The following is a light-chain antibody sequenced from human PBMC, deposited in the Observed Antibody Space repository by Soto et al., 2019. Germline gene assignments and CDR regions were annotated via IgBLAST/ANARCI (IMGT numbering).Light chain of an antibody. J-gene: IGKJ5*01. Sequence: EIVLTQSPATLSLSPGERATLSCRASPSVPNYLAWYQQKPGQAPRLLIYGAFNRATGIPDRFSGSGSGADFTLTISRLEPEDFAVYYCQKRNIWPPVTFGQGTRLEIK. V-gene: IGKV3-11*01. CDR3: QKRNIWPPVT. CDR2: GAF. CDR1: PSVPNY.